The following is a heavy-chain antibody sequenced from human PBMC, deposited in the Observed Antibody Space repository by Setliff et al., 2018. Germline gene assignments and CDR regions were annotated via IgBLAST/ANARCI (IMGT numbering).Heavy chain of an antibody. CDR1: GGTFSDYY. CDR2: INHSGST. V-gene: IGHV4-34*01. J-gene: IGHJ2*01. D-gene: IGHD6-6*01. CDR3: ARARSQNWYFDL. Sequence: PSETLSLTCAAYGGTFSDYYWTWIRQPPGKGLEWVGEINHSGSTNYNPSLKSRVTISVDKSKNQFSLKLSSVTAADTAVYYCARARSQNWYFDLWGRGTLVTVSS.